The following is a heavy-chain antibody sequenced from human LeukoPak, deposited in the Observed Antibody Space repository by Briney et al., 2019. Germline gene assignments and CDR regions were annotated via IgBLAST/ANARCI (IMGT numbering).Heavy chain of an antibody. CDR1: GGSISSYY. CDR3: ARGDKIAAAAFRP. D-gene: IGHD6-13*01. J-gene: IGHJ5*02. CDR2: IYYSGST. V-gene: IGHV4-59*01. Sequence: SETLSLTCTVSGGSISSYYWSWIRQPPGKGLEWIGYIYYSGSTNYNPSLKSRVTISVDTSKNQFSLKLSSVTAADTAVYYCARGDKIAAAAFRPWGQGTLVTVSS.